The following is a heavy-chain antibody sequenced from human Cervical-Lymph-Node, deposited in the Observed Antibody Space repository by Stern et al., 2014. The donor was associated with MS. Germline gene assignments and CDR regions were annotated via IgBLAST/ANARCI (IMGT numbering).Heavy chain of an antibody. Sequence: QVQLQESGPGLAKPSQTLSLTCTVSGGSISSGGYYWSWIRQHPGKGLEWIGYIYYSGSTYYNPSLKSRVTISVDTSKNQFSLKLSSVTAADTAVYYCARVRVTVTRNWFDPWGQGTLVTVSS. CDR1: GGSISSGGYY. CDR2: IYYSGST. D-gene: IGHD4-17*01. V-gene: IGHV4-31*03. J-gene: IGHJ5*02. CDR3: ARVRVTVTRNWFDP.